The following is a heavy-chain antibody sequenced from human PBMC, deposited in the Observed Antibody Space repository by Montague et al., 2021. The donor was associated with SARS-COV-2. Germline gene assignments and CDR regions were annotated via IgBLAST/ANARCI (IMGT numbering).Heavy chain of an antibody. CDR1: GFSLSTSGMC. V-gene: IGHV2-70*01. CDR2: IDWDDDK. D-gene: IGHD3-9*01. J-gene: IGHJ4*02. Sequence: PVLVKPTQTLTLTCTFSGFSLSTSGMCVSWIRQPLGKALEWLALIDWDDDKYYSTSLKTRLTISKDTSKNQVVLTMTNMDPVDTATYYCARSYYDILTGYYMAFDYWGQGTLVTVSS. CDR3: ARSYYDILTGYYMAFDY.